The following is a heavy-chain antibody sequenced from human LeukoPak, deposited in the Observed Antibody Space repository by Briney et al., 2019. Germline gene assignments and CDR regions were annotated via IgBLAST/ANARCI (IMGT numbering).Heavy chain of an antibody. CDR2: ISYDGSNK. CDR1: GFTFSSYA. D-gene: IGHD6-19*01. J-gene: IGHJ4*02. CDR3: ARDSSGWDYYFDY. Sequence: GGSLRLSCAASGFTFSSYAMHWVRQAPGKGLEWVAVISYDGSNKSYADSVKGRFTISRDNSKNTLYLQMNSLRAEDTAVYYCARDSSGWDYYFDYWGQGTLVTVSS. V-gene: IGHV3-30*04.